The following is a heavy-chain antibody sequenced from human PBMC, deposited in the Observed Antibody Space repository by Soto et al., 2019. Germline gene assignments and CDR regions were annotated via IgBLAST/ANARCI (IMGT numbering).Heavy chain of an antibody. D-gene: IGHD3-10*01. CDR2: ISGSGGRT. V-gene: IGHV3-23*01. CDR3: AKFGGSGTYFHFDY. J-gene: IGHJ4*02. Sequence: PGGSLRLSCAASGFPFINFAMNWVRQSPGEGLEWVSAISGSGGRTWYADSARGRFTISRDNSKNTLYLQMNSLRVEDTAVYYCAKFGGSGTYFHFDYWGQGALVTVSS. CDR1: GFPFINFA.